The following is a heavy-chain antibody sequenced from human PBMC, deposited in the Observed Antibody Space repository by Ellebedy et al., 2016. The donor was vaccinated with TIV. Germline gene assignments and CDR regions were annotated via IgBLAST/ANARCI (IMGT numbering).Heavy chain of an antibody. J-gene: IGHJ5*02. V-gene: IGHV1-46*01. CDR2: INPSGGST. Sequence: ASVKVSXKASGYTFTSYYMHWVRQAPGQGLEWVGIINPSGGSTSNAQKFQGRVTMTRDTSTSTVYMELSSLRSDDTAVYYCAGARYYYDSSGFPPVAAWFDPWGQGTLVTVS. CDR1: GYTFTSYY. D-gene: IGHD3-22*01. CDR3: AGARYYYDSSGFPPVAAWFDP.